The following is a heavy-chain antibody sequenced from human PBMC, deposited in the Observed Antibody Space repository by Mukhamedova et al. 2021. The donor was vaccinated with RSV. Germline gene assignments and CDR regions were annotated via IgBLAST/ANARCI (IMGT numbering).Heavy chain of an antibody. CDR2: IYSGGTST. CDR3: ANTGAGSYSDYFYYYYMDV. D-gene: IGHD2-15*01. Sequence: VRQAPGRGPEWLSVIYSGGTSTYYTDSVKGRFTISRDDSESILYLQLNSLRAEDTAIYYCANTGAGSYSDYFYYYYMDVWGNGTT. V-gene: IGHV3-23*03. J-gene: IGHJ6*03.